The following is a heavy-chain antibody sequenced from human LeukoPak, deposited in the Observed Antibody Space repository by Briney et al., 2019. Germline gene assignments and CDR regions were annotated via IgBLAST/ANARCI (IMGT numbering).Heavy chain of an antibody. J-gene: IGHJ6*03. V-gene: IGHV4-30-4*08. Sequence: SQTLSLTCTVSGGSISSGDYYRGWIRQPPGKGLEWIGYIYYSGSTYYHPSLKSRVTISVDTSKNQFSLKLSSVTAADTAVYYCARDKDSRYYYYYMDVWGKGTTVTVSS. CDR3: ARDKDSRYYYYYMDV. D-gene: IGHD3/OR15-3a*01. CDR1: GGSISSGDYY. CDR2: IYYSGST.